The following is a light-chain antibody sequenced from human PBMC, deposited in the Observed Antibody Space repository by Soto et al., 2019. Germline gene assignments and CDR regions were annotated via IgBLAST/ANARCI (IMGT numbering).Light chain of an antibody. V-gene: IGKV3-20*01. CDR1: QSVSSSY. Sequence: EIVLTQSPGTLSLSPGERATLSCRASQSVSSSYLAWSQQKPGQAPRLLIYGASSRATGIPDRFSGSVSGTDFTLTITRLEPEDVAVYYCQQYDTSPFTFGPGTKVDIK. J-gene: IGKJ3*01. CDR2: GAS. CDR3: QQYDTSPFT.